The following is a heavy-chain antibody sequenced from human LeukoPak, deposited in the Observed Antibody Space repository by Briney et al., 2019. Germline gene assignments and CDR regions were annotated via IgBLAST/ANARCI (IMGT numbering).Heavy chain of an antibody. Sequence: SETLSLTCTVSGGSISSSSYYWGWIRQPPGKGLEWIGSIYYSGSTYYNPSLKSRVTISVDTSKNQFSLKLSSVTAADTAVYYCARRPHYYGSGSYYYYYMDDWGKGTTVTISS. CDR2: IYYSGST. CDR3: ARRPHYYGSGSYYYYYMDD. V-gene: IGHV4-39*07. J-gene: IGHJ6*03. CDR1: GGSISSSSYY. D-gene: IGHD3-10*01.